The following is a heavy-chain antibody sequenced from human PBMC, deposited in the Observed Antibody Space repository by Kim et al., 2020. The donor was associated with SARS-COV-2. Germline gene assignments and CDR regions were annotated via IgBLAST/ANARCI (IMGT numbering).Heavy chain of an antibody. CDR2: ITYKSSKK. J-gene: IGHJ6*01. CDR1: GFNFNNFS. Sequence: GGSLRLSCAASGFNFNNFSMHWVRQAPGKGLEWVALITYKSSKKYYAYSLKGRFTISRDSSKNTLYLQMDSLRPEDTAVYFCSNDNPFYMITFGREYYY. CDR3: SNDNPFYMITFGREYYY. V-gene: IGHV3-30*18. D-gene: IGHD3-16*01.